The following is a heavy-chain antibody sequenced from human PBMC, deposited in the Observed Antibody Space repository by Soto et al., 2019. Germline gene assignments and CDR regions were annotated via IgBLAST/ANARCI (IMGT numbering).Heavy chain of an antibody. CDR2: IIPIFGTA. V-gene: IGHV1-69*01. CDR3: ARVPGGREYYDSSGYSGDDY. J-gene: IGHJ4*02. Sequence: QVQLVQSGAEVKKPGSSVKVSCKASGGTFSSYAISWVRQAPGQGLEWMGGIIPIFGTANYAQKFQGRVTITADESTSTAYMELSSLRSEDRAVYYCARVPGGREYYDSSGYSGDDYRGQGTLVTVSS. D-gene: IGHD3-22*01. CDR1: GGTFSSYA.